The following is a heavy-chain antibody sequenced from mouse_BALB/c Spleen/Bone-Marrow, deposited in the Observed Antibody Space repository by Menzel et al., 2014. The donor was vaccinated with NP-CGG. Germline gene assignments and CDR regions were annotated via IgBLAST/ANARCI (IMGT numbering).Heavy chain of an antibody. CDR1: GFSLTSYG. Sequence: VKLVESGPGLVAPSQILSITCTVSGFSLTSYGVHWVRQPPGKGLEWLGVIWAGGSTNYNSALMSRLSISKDNSKSQVFLKMNRLQTDDTGMYYCAREDMDYWGQGTSVTGSS. CDR2: IWAGGST. J-gene: IGHJ4*01. V-gene: IGHV2-9*02. CDR3: AREDMDY.